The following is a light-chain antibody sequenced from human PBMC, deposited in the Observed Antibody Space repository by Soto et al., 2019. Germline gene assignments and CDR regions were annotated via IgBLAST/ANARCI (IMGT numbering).Light chain of an antibody. CDR1: QSVSSY. CDR3: QQRSNWPPT. Sequence: EIVLTQSPATLSLSPGERATLSCRASQSVSSYLAWYQQKPGQAPRLLIYDASNRATGIPARFSGSGSGTDFTLTISSLEPEDFALYYYQQRSNWPPTFGGGTKVEI. CDR2: DAS. V-gene: IGKV3-11*01. J-gene: IGKJ4*01.